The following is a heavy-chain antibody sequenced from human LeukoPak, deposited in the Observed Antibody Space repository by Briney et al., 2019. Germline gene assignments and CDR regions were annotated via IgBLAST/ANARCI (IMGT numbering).Heavy chain of an antibody. CDR1: GFTFSSYA. CDR2: ISYDGSNK. J-gene: IGHJ4*02. CDR3: ARGGMGLDY. V-gene: IGHV3-30-3*01. Sequence: PGGSLRLSCAASGFTFSSYAMHWVRQAPGKGLEWVAVISYDGSNKYYADSVKGRFTISRDNSKNTLYLQMNSLRAEDTAVYYCARGGMGLDYWGQGTLVTVSS. D-gene: IGHD1-14*01.